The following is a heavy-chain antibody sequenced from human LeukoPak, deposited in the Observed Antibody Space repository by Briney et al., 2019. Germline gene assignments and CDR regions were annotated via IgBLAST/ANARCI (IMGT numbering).Heavy chain of an antibody. J-gene: IGHJ4*02. Sequence: ETLSLTCTVSGASISDNFWSWIRQPPGKGLEWIGFIYYSGSPSYNPSLKSRVTISVHTSKNQFSLNMSSVTAADTAVYYCARGGYCSGGSCYLDFWGQGTLVTVSS. CDR3: ARGGYCSGGSCYLDF. CDR2: IYYSGSP. CDR1: GASISDNF. D-gene: IGHD2-15*01. V-gene: IGHV4-59*01.